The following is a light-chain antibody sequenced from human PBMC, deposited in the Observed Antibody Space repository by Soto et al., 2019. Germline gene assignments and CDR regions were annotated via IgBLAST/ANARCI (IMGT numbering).Light chain of an antibody. Sequence: QSALTQPASVSGSPGQSITISCTGTSSDVGNYNLVSWYQQHPGKAPKLMIYDVSKRPSGVSNRFSGSKSGNTASLTISGLQADDDADYYCCSYAGDSYVFGPGTKVTV. J-gene: IGLJ1*01. V-gene: IGLV2-23*02. CDR3: CSYAGDSYV. CDR1: SSDVGNYNL. CDR2: DVS.